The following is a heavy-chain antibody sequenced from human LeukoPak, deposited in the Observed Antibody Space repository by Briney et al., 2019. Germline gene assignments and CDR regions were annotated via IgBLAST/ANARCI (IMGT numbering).Heavy chain of an antibody. Sequence: ASVKVSCKASGYTFTGYYMHWVRQAPGQGLEWMGWINPNSGGTNYAQKFQGRVTMTRDTSISTAYMELSRLRSDDTAVYYCARGGKSGYSSSWFDPWGQGTLVTVSS. CDR1: GYTFTGYY. V-gene: IGHV1-2*02. CDR2: INPNSGGT. D-gene: IGHD6-13*01. J-gene: IGHJ5*02. CDR3: ARGGKSGYSSSWFDP.